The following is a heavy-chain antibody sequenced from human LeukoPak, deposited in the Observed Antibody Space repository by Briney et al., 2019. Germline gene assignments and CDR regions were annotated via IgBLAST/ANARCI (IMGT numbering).Heavy chain of an antibody. CDR2: ISGGGETT. J-gene: IGHJ4*02. CDR1: GFTFNNYA. CDR3: ARDYADYVGCFFFDY. Sequence: PGGSLRLSCAASGFTFNNYAMNWVRQPPGKGLEWVSSISGGGETTYYADSAKGRSTISRDNSQNTLYLQMNSLRAEDTAVYYCARDYADYVGCFFFDYWGQGTLVTVSS. D-gene: IGHD4-17*01. V-gene: IGHV3-23*01.